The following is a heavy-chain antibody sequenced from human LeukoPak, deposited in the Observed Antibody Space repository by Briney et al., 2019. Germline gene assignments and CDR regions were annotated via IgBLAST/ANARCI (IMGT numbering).Heavy chain of an antibody. Sequence: GGSLRLSCATSGFTFTSYDMNWVRQAPGKGLQWVAHICYRSYSIYYEDSVKGRFAISRDNDKKSIYLHMNSLKTEDTAVYYCTRDFRWASDYWGQGTLVTVSS. J-gene: IGHJ4*02. CDR2: ICYRSYSI. CDR1: GFTFTSYD. V-gene: IGHV3-48*01. CDR3: TRDFRWASDY. D-gene: IGHD6-13*01.